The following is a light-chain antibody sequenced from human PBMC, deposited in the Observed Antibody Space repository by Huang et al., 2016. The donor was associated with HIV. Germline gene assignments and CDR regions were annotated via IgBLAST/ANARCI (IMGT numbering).Light chain of an antibody. CDR2: GAT. CDR1: QRVSTDY. J-gene: IGKJ4*01. CDR3: QQYGNSPLT. V-gene: IGKV3-20*01. Sequence: ETVLTQSPGILSLSPGERATLSCRASQRVSTDYVAWYQQKPGQAPRLLIHGATVRATGIPDRFSGSGSGTDFTLTINRLEPEDFALYYCQQYGNSPLTFGGGTEVEIK.